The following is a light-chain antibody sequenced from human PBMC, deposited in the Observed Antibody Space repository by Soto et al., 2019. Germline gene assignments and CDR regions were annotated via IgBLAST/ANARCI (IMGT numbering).Light chain of an antibody. J-gene: IGLJ2*01. CDR1: SSDVGGYNY. CDR3: SSYTSSSTLVV. CDR2: DVC. V-gene: IGLV2-14*01. Sequence: QSALTQPASVSGSPGQSITISCTGTSSDVGGYNYVSWYQQHPGKAPKLMIYDVCNRPSGVSNRFSGSKSGNTASLTISGLQAEDEADYYCSSYTSSSTLVVFGGGTNLTVL.